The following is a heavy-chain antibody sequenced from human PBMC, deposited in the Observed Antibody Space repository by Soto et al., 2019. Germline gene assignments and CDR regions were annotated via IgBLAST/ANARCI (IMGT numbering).Heavy chain of an antibody. CDR3: ARHAVLDY. D-gene: IGHD2-8*01. CDR1: GYAFTNSL. V-gene: IGHV1-3*01. Sequence: ASVKVSCKASGYAFTNSLMNWLRQAPGERPEWVGWINAGSGDTEYSQKLQGRVTITRDTSATTAYMELSSLSSEDTAVYYRARHAVLDYWGQGAQVTVSS. J-gene: IGHJ4*02. CDR2: INAGSGDT.